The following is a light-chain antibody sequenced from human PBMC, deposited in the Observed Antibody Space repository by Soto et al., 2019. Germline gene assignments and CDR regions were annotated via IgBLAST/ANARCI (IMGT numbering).Light chain of an antibody. Sequence: EIVLTQSPATLSLSPGERATLSCRASQSVSTYLAWYQQKVGQAPRLLIFDASNRATGIPVRFRGSGSGTDFTLTISSLEPDDFAGYYCQQRSDWPLTFGGGTKVEIK. CDR1: QSVSTY. CDR2: DAS. CDR3: QQRSDWPLT. V-gene: IGKV3-11*01. J-gene: IGKJ4*01.